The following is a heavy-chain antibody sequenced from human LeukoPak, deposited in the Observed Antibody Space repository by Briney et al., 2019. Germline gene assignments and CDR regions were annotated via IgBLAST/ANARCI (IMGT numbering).Heavy chain of an antibody. J-gene: IGHJ1*01. CDR1: GYSFTSYA. Sequence: GASVKVSCKASGYSFTSYAISWVRQAPGQGLEWMGWINPNSGGTNYAQKFQGRVTRTRDTSISTAYMELSRLRSDDTAVYYCARYDYSNLDMAEYFQHWGQGTLVTVSS. CDR3: ARYDYSNLDMAEYFQH. CDR2: INPNSGGT. V-gene: IGHV1-2*02. D-gene: IGHD4-11*01.